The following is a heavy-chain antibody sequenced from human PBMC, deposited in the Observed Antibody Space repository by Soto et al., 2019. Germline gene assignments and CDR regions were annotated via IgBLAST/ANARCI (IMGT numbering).Heavy chain of an antibody. CDR1: GFTFSSYD. CDR3: ARGGCRCSGGSCYSFCFDP. Sequence: EVQLVESGGGLVQPGGSLRLSCAASGFTFSSYDMHWVRQATGKGLEWVSAIGTAGDTYYPGSVKGRFTISRENAKNALYLHLNSLRAGDTAVYYCARGGCRCSGGSCYSFCFDPWCQGALVTVYS. V-gene: IGHV3-13*01. D-gene: IGHD2-15*01. CDR2: IGTAGDT. J-gene: IGHJ5*02.